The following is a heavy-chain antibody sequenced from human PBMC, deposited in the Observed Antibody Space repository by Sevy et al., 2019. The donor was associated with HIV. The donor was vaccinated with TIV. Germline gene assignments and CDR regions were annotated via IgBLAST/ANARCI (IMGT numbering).Heavy chain of an antibody. CDR2: INPNSGGT. J-gene: IGHJ6*02. V-gene: IGHV1-2*02. CDR1: GYTFSDYY. D-gene: IGHD3-16*01. Sequence: ASVKVSCKASGYTFSDYYIHWVRQAPGQGLEWMGWINPNSGGTNYAQKFQGRVTMTRDTSITTAYRELSRMRSDDTAVYYCAWQSAYHFYGMDVWGQGTTVTVSS. CDR3: AWQSAYHFYGMDV.